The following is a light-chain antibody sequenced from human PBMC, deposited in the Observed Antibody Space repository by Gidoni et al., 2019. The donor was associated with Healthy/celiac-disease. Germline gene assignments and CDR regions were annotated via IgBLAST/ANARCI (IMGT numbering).Light chain of an antibody. CDR3: NSRDSSGNPYV. CDR2: GKN. Sequence: VSLGQTVRITCQGDSLRSYYASWYQQNPGQAPVLVIYGKNNRPSGIPDRFSGSSSGNTASLTITGAQAEDEADYYCNSRDSSGNPYVFGTGTKVTVL. J-gene: IGLJ1*01. CDR1: SLRSYY. V-gene: IGLV3-19*01.